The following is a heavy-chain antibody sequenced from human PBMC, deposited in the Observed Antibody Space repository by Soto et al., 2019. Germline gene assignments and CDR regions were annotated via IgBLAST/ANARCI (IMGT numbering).Heavy chain of an antibody. D-gene: IGHD4-17*01. J-gene: IGHJ5*02. CDR3: AHKPLTTTGAFDP. CDR2: IYWDDDK. Sequence: QITLKESGPALVKPTQTLTLTCTLSGFSLTRGVGVAWIRQPPGKALEWLALIYWDDDKRYSSSLKSRLTITKDTSKNQVVLIMTNMDPVDTATYYCAHKPLTTTGAFDPWRQGTLVTVSS. V-gene: IGHV2-5*02. CDR1: GFSLTRGVG.